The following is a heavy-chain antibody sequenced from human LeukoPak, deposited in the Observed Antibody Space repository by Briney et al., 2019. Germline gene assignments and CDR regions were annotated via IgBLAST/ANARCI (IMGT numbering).Heavy chain of an antibody. CDR3: ARDSGTTVTENWFDP. J-gene: IGHJ5*02. D-gene: IGHD4-17*01. Sequence: SETLSLTCTVSGGSISSGVYYWSWIRQHPGKGLEWIGYIYYSGSTYYNPSLKSRVTISVDTSKNQFSLKLSSVTAADTAVYYCARDSGTTVTENWFDPWGQGTLVTVSS. CDR1: GGSISSGVYY. V-gene: IGHV4-31*03. CDR2: IYYSGST.